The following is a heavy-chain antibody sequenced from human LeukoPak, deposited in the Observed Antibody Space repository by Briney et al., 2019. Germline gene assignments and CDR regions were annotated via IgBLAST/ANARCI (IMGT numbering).Heavy chain of an antibody. V-gene: IGHV1-2*06. CDR2: INPNSGGT. J-gene: IGHJ5*02. CDR3: ARDPSGSNWYDP. Sequence: ASVKVSCKASGYTFTEYFINWVRQAPGQGLEWMGRINPNSGGTNYAQKLQGRVTMTRDTSISTAYLELNRLTSDDTAVYYCARDPSGSNWYDPWGQGTLVTVSS. CDR1: GYTFTEYF.